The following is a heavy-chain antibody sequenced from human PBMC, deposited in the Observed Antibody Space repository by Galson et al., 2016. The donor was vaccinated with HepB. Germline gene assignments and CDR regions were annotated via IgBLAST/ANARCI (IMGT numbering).Heavy chain of an antibody. CDR1: GYTFTSYG. D-gene: IGHD1-26*01. CDR3: ARWEPPTGEYCHD. V-gene: IGHV1-18*01. J-gene: IGHJ1*01. Sequence: SVKVSCKAAGYTFTSYGISWVRQAPGQGLEWLGWISGYTGYTNYAQQLQGRVTMTTDTSTSTAYMELRSRRSDDTAMYYCARWEPPTGEYCHDWGQGTLVTVSS. CDR2: ISGYTGYT.